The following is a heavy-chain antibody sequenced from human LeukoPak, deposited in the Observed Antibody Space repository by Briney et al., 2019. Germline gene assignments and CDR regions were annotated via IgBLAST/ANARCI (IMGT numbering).Heavy chain of an antibody. V-gene: IGHV4-34*01. CDR3: ARDNGGILRYFDWSPHDAFDI. Sequence: SETLSLTCAVYGGSFSGYYWSWIRQPPGKGLEWIGEINHSGSTNYNPSLKSRVTISVDASKNQFSLKLSSVTAADTAVYYCARDNGGILRYFDWSPHDAFDIWGQGTMVTVSS. J-gene: IGHJ3*02. D-gene: IGHD3-9*01. CDR1: GGSFSGYY. CDR2: INHSGST.